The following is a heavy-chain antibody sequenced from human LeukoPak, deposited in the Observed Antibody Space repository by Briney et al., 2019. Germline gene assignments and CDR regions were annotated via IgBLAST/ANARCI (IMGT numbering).Heavy chain of an antibody. CDR1: GFTFSSYW. V-gene: IGHV3-23*01. Sequence: PGGSLRLSCAASGFTFSSYWMHWVRQAPGKGLEWVSGITANGANRYYADSVKGRFTISRDNSKSTVYLQVNSLRAEDTALYYCARDDGWIQFNLWGQGTLVTVSS. CDR3: ARDDGWIQFNL. CDR2: ITANGANR. J-gene: IGHJ4*02. D-gene: IGHD5-24*01.